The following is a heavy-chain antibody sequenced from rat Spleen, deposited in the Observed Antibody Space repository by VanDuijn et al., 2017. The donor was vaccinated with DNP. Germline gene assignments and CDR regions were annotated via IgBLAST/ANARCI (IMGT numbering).Heavy chain of an antibody. CDR3: TSYYSGDFHY. CDR1: GFSFTDYC. J-gene: IGHJ2*01. D-gene: IGHD1-1*01. CDR2: MWSSGGS. Sequence: VQPKVSGPGLVQPSQTLSLPFTVSGFSFTDYCVHWVRQPPGKGLEWMGLMWSSGGSAYNSALKSRLSISRDTSKSQVFLKMNSLQTEDTAIYYCTSYYSGDFHYWGQGVMVTVSS. V-gene: IGHV2S63*01.